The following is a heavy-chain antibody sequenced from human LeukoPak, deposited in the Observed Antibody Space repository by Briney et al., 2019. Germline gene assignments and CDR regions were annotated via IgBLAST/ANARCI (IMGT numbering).Heavy chain of an antibody. J-gene: IGHJ4*02. D-gene: IGHD1-26*01. CDR2: IYTSGIT. V-gene: IGHV3-66*01. CDR3: AREDAGRTYSFDY. CDR1: GFTVSSNF. Sequence: PGGSLRLSCAVSGFTVSSNFMSWARQAPGKGPEWVSVIYTSGITYYADSVRGRFTISRDNFKNTLYLQMDSLTAEDTAVYYCAREDAGRTYSFDYWGQGTLVTVSS.